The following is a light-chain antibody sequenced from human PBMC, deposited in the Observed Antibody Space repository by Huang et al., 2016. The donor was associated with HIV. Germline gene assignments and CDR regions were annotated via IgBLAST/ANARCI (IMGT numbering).Light chain of an antibody. V-gene: IGKV3-11*01. CDR2: DAA. CDR3: QQRSNRPLT. J-gene: IGKJ4*01. Sequence: EIVLTQSPATLSLSPGDRATLSCRASQSVNTFLAWYQQKPGQAPRLLIYDAANRATGIPARVSGSGSGTDFTLTISSLEPEDFAVYYCQQRSNRPLTFGGGTKVEIK. CDR1: QSVNTF.